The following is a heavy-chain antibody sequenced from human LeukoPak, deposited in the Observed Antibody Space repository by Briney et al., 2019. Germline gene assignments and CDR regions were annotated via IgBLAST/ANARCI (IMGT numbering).Heavy chain of an antibody. CDR2: ISSSSSTI. CDR1: GLTFSTYS. V-gene: IGHV3-48*02. D-gene: IGHD4-11*01. CDR3: AREQFAFDI. Sequence: GGSLRLSCAASGLTFSTYSMNWVRQAPGKGLEWLSFISSSSSTIYYADSVRGRFTISRDDAKNSLFLQMNSLRDEDTAVYYCAREQFAFDIWGRGSMVTVSS. J-gene: IGHJ3*02.